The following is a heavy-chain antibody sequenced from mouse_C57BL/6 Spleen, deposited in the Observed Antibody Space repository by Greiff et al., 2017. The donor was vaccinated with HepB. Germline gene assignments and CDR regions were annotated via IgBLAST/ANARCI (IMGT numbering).Heavy chain of an antibody. CDR2: IYPGDGDT. CDR3: ARSGGGYYVLYYFDY. V-gene: IGHV1-80*01. D-gene: IGHD2-3*01. Sequence: VQLQQSGAELVKPGASVKISCKASGYAFSSYWMNWVKQRPGKGLEWIGQIYPGDGDTNYNGKFKGKATLTADKSSSTAYMQLSSLTSEDSAVYCGARSGGGYYVLYYFDYWGQGTTLTVSS. CDR1: GYAFSSYW. J-gene: IGHJ2*01.